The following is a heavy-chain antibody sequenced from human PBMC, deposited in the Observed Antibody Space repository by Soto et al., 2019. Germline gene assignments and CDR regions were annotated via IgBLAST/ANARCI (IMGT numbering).Heavy chain of an antibody. CDR3: ARVGRWLPIDY. V-gene: IGHV3-21*01. CDR2: ISSSSSYI. D-gene: IGHD5-12*01. J-gene: IGHJ4*02. CDR1: GFTFSSYS. Sequence: GGSLRLSCAASGFTFSSYSMNWVRQAPGKGLEWVSSISSSSSYIYYADSVEGRFTISRDNAKNSLYLQMNSLRAEDTAVYYCARVGRWLPIDYWGQGTLVTVSS.